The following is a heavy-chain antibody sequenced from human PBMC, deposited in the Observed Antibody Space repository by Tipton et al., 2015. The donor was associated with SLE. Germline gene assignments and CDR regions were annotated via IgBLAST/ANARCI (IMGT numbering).Heavy chain of an antibody. CDR2: MSYSGNT. V-gene: IGHV4-30-4*02. J-gene: IGHJ4*02. CDR1: GGSFSTGYDY. Sequence: TLSLTRTVSGGSFSTGYDYWSWIRQPPGKGLEWIGYMSYSGNTYYNPSLKSRVSISIDTAKNQLSLKLSSVTAADTAVYYCARDSIAAAGTSDLHFDYWGQGTLVTVSS. CDR3: ARDSIAAAGTSDLHFDY. D-gene: IGHD6-13*01.